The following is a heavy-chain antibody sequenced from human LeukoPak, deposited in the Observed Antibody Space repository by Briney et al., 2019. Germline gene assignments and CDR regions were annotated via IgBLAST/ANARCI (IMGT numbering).Heavy chain of an antibody. Sequence: SETLSLTCAVYGGSFSGYYWSWIRQPPGKGLEWIGEINHSGSTNYNPSLKSRVTISVDTSQNQFSLKLSSVTAADTAVYYCARASKYYDFWSGYFQPALDYWGQGTLVTVSS. CDR1: GGSFSGYY. CDR2: INHSGST. D-gene: IGHD3-3*01. V-gene: IGHV4-34*01. J-gene: IGHJ4*02. CDR3: ARASKYYDFWSGYFQPALDY.